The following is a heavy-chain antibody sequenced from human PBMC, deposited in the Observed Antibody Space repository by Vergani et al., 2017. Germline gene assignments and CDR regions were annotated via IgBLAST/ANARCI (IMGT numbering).Heavy chain of an antibody. V-gene: IGHV3-23*01. D-gene: IGHD2-15*01. CDR2: IMGSGVSP. CDR1: GFTFSSYA. CDR3: ARWVCAGVRGGSCRPLDYYYYYMDV. J-gene: IGHJ6*03. Sequence: EVQLLESGGGLVQPGGSLRLSCAASGFTFSSYAMSWVRQAPGKGLEWFSAIMGSGVSPYYADSVKGRFTISRDNSKNTLYLEMNALRAEDTAVYYCARWVCAGVRGGSCRPLDYYYYYMDVWGKGTTVTVSS.